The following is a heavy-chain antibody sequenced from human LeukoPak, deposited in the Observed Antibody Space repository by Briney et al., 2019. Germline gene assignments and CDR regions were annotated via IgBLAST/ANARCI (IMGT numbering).Heavy chain of an antibody. J-gene: IGHJ6*02. CDR2: ISTTGADT. Sequence: GGSLRLSCAASGFTFSSYAMSWVRQAPGQGLEWVSGISTTGADTYYADSVKGRLTISRDNFKNTLYLQMNSLRAEDTAIYYCAKVAAGTLIDVWGQGTTVTVSS. CDR3: AKVAAGTLIDV. V-gene: IGHV3-23*01. CDR1: GFTFSSYA. D-gene: IGHD1/OR15-1a*01.